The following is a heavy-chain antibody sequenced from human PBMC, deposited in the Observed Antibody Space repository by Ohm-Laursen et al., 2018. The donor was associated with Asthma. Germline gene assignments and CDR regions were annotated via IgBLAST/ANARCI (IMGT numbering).Heavy chain of an antibody. J-gene: IGHJ4*02. V-gene: IGHV3-21*01. CDR1: GFTFSSYS. Sequence: SLRLSCAASGFTFSSYSMNWVRQAPGKGLEWVSSISSSSSYIYYADSVKGRFTISRDNAKNSLYLQMNSLRAEDTAVYYCAKVNDSSGYFYFDYWGQGTLVTVSS. CDR2: ISSSSSYI. D-gene: IGHD3-22*01. CDR3: AKVNDSSGYFYFDY.